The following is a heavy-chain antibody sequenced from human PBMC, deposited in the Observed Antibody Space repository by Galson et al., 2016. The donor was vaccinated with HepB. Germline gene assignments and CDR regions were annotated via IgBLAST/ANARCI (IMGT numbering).Heavy chain of an antibody. D-gene: IGHD3/OR15-3a*01. V-gene: IGHV1-69*13. CDR3: AREVSFSYEFEDAFDI. J-gene: IGHJ3*02. Sequence: SVKVSCKASGGSFGNYAISWVRQVPGQGLEWMGGIVPLYRATNYVQKFQGRVTITADDSTGTAYMELISLRSEDTAVYYCAREVSFSYEFEDAFDIWGLGTLVTVSS. CDR1: GGSFGNYA. CDR2: IVPLYRAT.